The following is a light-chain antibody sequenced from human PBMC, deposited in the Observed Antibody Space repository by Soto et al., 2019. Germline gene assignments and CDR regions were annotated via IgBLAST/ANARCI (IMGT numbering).Light chain of an antibody. Sequence: EIVMTQSPATLSVSPGERATLSFRASQTVSRNLAWYQQRPGQAPWLLIYDISNRATGVPARFSGSGSETEFTLTIRSLQSEDFAVYFCQQYNNWPSFGQGTRLEIK. CDR1: QTVSRN. CDR2: DIS. V-gene: IGKV3-15*01. CDR3: QQYNNWPS. J-gene: IGKJ5*01.